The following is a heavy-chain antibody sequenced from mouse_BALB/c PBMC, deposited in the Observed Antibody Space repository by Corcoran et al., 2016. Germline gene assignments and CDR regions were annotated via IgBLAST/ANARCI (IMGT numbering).Heavy chain of an antibody. CDR3: ANGNYVDY. Sequence: QIQLVQSGPELKKPGETVKISCKASGYTFTNYGMNWVKQAPGKGLKWMGWINTYTGEPTYADDFKGRFAFSLETSASTAYLQINNLKNEDTATYFCANGNYVDYWGQGITLTVSS. J-gene: IGHJ2*01. D-gene: IGHD2-1*01. CDR2: INTYTGEP. V-gene: IGHV9-3-1*01. CDR1: GYTFTNYG.